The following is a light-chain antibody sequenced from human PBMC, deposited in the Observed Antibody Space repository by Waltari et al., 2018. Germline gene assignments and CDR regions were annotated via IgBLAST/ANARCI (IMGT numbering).Light chain of an antibody. CDR3: QQSYSTPPYT. CDR2: AAS. V-gene: IGKV1-39*01. J-gene: IGKJ2*01. Sequence: DIQMTQSPSSLSASIGDRVTITCRASQSISIYLNWYQQKPGKAPKLLINAASNLQSGVPSRFSGSGSGTDFTLTISSLQPEDFATYYCQQSYSTPPYTFGQGTKLEIK. CDR1: QSISIY.